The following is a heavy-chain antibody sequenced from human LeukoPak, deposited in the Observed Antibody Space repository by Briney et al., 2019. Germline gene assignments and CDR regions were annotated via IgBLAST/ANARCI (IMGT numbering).Heavy chain of an antibody. V-gene: IGHV3-23*01. Sequence: GGSLRLSCAASGFTFNNYAMAWVRQAPEKGLEWVSSITDSGISTYYADSVKGRFTISRDNSKNTLYLQMNSLRAADTAVYYCAKGLRGRYDYWGQGTLVTVSS. CDR1: GFTFNNYA. D-gene: IGHD1-26*01. CDR2: ITDSGIST. CDR3: AKGLRGRYDY. J-gene: IGHJ4*02.